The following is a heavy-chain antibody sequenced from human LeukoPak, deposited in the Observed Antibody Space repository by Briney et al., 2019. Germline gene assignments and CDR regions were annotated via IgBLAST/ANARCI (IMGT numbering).Heavy chain of an antibody. V-gene: IGHV3-21*01. CDR2: ISSSGDYI. D-gene: IGHD4-17*01. CDR3: ARVSPNTVTTLQYFNY. Sequence: PGGSLRLSCAASGFTFRTYSMNWVRQAPGKGLEWVSSISSSGDYIYYADSLKGRFTISRDNAKNSLYLQMNSLRAEDTAVYYCARVSPNTVTTLQYFNYWGQGTLVTVSS. CDR1: GFTFRTYS. J-gene: IGHJ4*02.